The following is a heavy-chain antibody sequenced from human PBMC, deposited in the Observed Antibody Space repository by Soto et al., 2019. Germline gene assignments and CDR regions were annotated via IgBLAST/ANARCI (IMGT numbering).Heavy chain of an antibody. V-gene: IGHV3-66*01. CDR3: ARAVDTTVVRAAFDI. D-gene: IGHD5-18*01. CDR2: IYSGGYT. J-gene: IGHJ3*02. CDR1: GFTVGSNY. Sequence: EVQLVESGGGLVQPGGSLRLSCAASGFTVGSNYMSWVRQAPGKGLEWVSVIYSGGYTYYADSVKGRFTISRDNSKNTLYLQMNSLRAEDTAMYYCARAVDTTVVRAAFDIWGQGTMVTVSS.